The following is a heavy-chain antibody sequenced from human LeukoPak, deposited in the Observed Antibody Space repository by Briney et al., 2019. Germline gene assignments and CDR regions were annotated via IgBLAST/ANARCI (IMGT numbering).Heavy chain of an antibody. CDR2: ISAYNANT. D-gene: IGHD3-9*01. J-gene: IGHJ4*02. CDR1: GYTFTSYG. CDR3: ARDISGEGYFDWLLLDY. V-gene: IGHV1-18*01. Sequence: ASVKVSCKASGYTFTSYGISWVRQAPGQGLEWMGWISAYNANTNYAQNLQGRVTMTIDTSTSTAYMELRSLRSDDTAVYYCARDISGEGYFDWLLLDYWGQGTLVTVSS.